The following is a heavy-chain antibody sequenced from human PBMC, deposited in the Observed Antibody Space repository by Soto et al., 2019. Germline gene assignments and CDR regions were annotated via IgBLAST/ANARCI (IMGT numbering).Heavy chain of an antibody. CDR3: ERDMYSRDYIVKWFEP. CDR2: ISHDGINK. V-gene: IGHV3-30-3*01. Sequence: QVRLVESGGGVVQPGRSLRLSCTASGFSFSSYAMYWLRQPPGKGLEWVAVISHDGINKHYADSVKGRVTVSRDNSNHSLDLQLNSLRGEVTAMYHCERDMYSRDYIVKWFEPWSQGTLVTVAS. J-gene: IGHJ5*02. CDR1: GFSFSSYA. D-gene: IGHD6-19*01.